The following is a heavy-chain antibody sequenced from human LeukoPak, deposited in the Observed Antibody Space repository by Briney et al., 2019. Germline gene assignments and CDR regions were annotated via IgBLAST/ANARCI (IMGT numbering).Heavy chain of an antibody. CDR2: IYYSGST. J-gene: IGHJ4*02. CDR1: GDSISSYY. Sequence: SETLSLTCTVSGDSISSYYWSWIRQPPGKGLEWIGYIYYSGSTYYNPSLKSRATISVDTSKNQISLKVSSVTAADSALYFCARQRTSGSASNLRVAQIDSWGQGTLVTVSS. CDR3: ARQRTSGSASNLRVAQIDS. V-gene: IGHV4-59*08. D-gene: IGHD3-3*01.